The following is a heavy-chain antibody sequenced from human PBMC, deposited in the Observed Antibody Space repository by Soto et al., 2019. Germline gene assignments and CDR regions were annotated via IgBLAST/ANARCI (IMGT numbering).Heavy chain of an antibody. V-gene: IGHV3-30-3*01. CDR1: GFTFSSYA. Sequence: GGSLRLSCAASGFTFSSYAMNWVRQAPGKGLEWVALISHDGINKYYADSVRGRFTISRDSSTNTLYLQMNSLRAADTAVYYCGMCTSTSCYLGSDYWGEGTLVTVP. J-gene: IGHJ4*02. CDR3: GMCTSTSCYLGSDY. D-gene: IGHD2-2*01. CDR2: ISHDGINK.